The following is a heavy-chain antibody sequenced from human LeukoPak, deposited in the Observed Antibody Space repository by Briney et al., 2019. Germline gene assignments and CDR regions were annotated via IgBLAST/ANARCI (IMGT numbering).Heavy chain of an antibody. CDR3: ARRGSSSSGYGLDV. J-gene: IGHJ6*02. V-gene: IGHV4-59*08. D-gene: IGHD6-6*01. CDR2: MFYSGST. CDR1: DVSISGYY. Sequence: SETLSLTCTVSDVSISGYYWNWIRQSPGKGLEWIGYMFYSGSTNYNPSLKSRVTMSVDTSKNQFSLKLSSVTAADTAVYYCARRGSSSSGYGLDVWGQGTTVTVSS.